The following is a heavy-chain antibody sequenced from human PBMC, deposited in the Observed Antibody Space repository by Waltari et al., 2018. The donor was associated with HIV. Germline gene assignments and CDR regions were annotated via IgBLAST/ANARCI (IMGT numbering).Heavy chain of an antibody. CDR1: GYTFTSYY. V-gene: IGHV1-46*01. CDR2: INPSGGST. CDR3: ARESPTTVTTNYDFDY. Sequence: QVQLVQSGAEVKKPGASVKVSCKASGYTFTSYYMHWVRQAPGQGLEWMGIINPSGGSTSYAQKFQGRVTMTRDTSTSTVYMELSSLRSEDTAVYYCARESPTTVTTNYDFDYWGQGTLVTVSS. J-gene: IGHJ4*02. D-gene: IGHD4-4*01.